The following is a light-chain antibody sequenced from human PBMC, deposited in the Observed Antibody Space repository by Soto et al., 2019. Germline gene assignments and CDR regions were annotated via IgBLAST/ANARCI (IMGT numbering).Light chain of an antibody. CDR1: QSVRNY. J-gene: IGKJ3*01. CDR3: QQRHNWPFT. CDR2: DTA. Sequence: EIVLTQSPATLSLSPGERATLSCRASQSVRNYLAWYQQRPGQAPRLLIYDTARRAPGIPARFSGSGSETDFTLTISSLEPEDFVVYFCQQRHNWPFTFGPGTKVDIK. V-gene: IGKV3-11*01.